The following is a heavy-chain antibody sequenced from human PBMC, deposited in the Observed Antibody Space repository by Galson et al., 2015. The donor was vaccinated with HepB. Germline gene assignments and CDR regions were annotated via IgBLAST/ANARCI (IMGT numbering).Heavy chain of an antibody. J-gene: IGHJ4*02. CDR1: GFTFTSSA. CDR2: IVVGSGNT. D-gene: IGHD3-22*01. Sequence: SVKVSCKASGFTFTSSAMQWVQQARGQRLEWIGWIVVGSGNTNYAQKFQERVTITRDMSTSTAYMELSSLRSEDTAVYYRAASDSSGYPSLGDYWGQGTLVTVSS. V-gene: IGHV1-58*02. CDR3: AASDSSGYPSLGDY.